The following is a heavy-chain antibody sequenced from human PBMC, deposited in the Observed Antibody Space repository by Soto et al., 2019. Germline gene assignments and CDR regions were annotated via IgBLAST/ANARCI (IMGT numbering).Heavy chain of an antibody. CDR2: INAGNGNR. CDR1: GYTFTSYA. D-gene: IGHD1-20*01. CDR3: ARGLYNPFDY. J-gene: IGHJ4*02. Sequence: QVQLVQSGAEVKKPGASVKVSCKASGYTFTSYAIHWVRQAPGQRLEWMGWINAGNGNRKYSQKFQGRVTITRDTSASTAYMELSSLRSEDTAVYYFARGLYNPFDYWGQGTLVTVSS. V-gene: IGHV1-3*01.